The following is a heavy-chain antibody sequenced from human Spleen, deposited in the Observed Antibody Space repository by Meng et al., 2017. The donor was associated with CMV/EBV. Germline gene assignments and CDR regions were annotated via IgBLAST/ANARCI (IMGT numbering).Heavy chain of an antibody. J-gene: IGHJ6*02. D-gene: IGHD2-15*01. Sequence: ASVKVSCKASGYTFTGYFMHWVREAPGQGPEWMGWINPNSGVTDFAQKFQGRVTMTRDTSISTAYMELSRLRSDDTAVYYCARGECSGGSCYSRVDDYYYGMDVWGQGTTVTVSS. CDR1: GYTFTGYF. V-gene: IGHV1-2*02. CDR2: INPNSGVT. CDR3: ARGECSGGSCYSRVDDYYYGMDV.